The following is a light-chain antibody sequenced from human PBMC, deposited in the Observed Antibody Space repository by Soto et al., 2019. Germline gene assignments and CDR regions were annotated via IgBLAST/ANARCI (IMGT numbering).Light chain of an antibody. J-gene: IGKJ4*01. CDR2: GSS. CDR3: QQYGSSTPLT. CDR1: ASVSIN. Sequence: ELVFTQSPNTLSLSPGERVSLSSRVSASVSINLAWSQHKPGQAPGPLIYGSSTRATGIPARSSCSGSGTEFTLTISRLEPEDFAVYYCQQYGSSTPLTFGGGTKVDIK. V-gene: IGKV3-20*01.